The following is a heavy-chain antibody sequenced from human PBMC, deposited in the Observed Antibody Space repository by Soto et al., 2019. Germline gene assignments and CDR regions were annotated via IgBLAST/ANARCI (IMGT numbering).Heavy chain of an antibody. Sequence: SVRLSCAASGFSVSTYAMSWVRQAPVKGLEWVSTVGRGDSTFYADSVRGRFTISRDNSNNALFLQMNSLRADDTALYYCAKGILVEVPRNRAFDMWGQGTMVTGSS. CDR2: VGRGDST. V-gene: IGHV3-23*01. J-gene: IGHJ3*02. CDR3: AKGILVEVPRNRAFDM. CDR1: GFSVSTYA. D-gene: IGHD2-2*01.